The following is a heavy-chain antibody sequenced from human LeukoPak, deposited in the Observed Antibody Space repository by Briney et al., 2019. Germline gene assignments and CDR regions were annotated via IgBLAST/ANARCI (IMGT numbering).Heavy chain of an antibody. J-gene: IGHJ6*02. V-gene: IGHV3-7*01. CDR2: MNQDGSAK. D-gene: IGHD3-16*01. Sequence: GGSRRLSCAASGFTFSDSWMSWVRQAPGKGLEWVANMNQDGSAKGYVDSVKGRFTISRDNARNSLYLQMSSLRPEDTAVYYCATYTHWVAGDVWGQGTTVTVSS. CDR1: GFTFSDSW. CDR3: ATYTHWVAGDV.